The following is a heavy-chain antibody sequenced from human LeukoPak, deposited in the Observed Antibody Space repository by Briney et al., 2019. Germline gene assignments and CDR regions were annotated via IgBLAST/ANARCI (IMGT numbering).Heavy chain of an antibody. CDR2: ISGSGGST. CDR1: GFTFSSYA. J-gene: IGHJ6*02. V-gene: IGHV3-23*01. Sequence: GGSLRLSCAASGFTFSSYAMGWVRQAPGKGLEWVSAISGSGGSTFYADSVKGRFTISRDNSKNTLYLQMNSLRAEDTAVYYRAKGLCSTSCYSVPDHVWGQGTTVTVSS. CDR3: AKGLCSTSCYSVPDHV. D-gene: IGHD2-2*01.